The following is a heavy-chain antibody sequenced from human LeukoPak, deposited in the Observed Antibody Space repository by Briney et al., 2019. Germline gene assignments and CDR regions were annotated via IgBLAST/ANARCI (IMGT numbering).Heavy chain of an antibody. D-gene: IGHD2-2*01. CDR3: SKDLRGCSSTSCYEGTN. V-gene: IGHV3-30*18. J-gene: IGHJ4*02. Sequence: PGGSLRLSCAAAVFTVSSYGMHWVRQAPGKGLEWVAVISYDGSNKYYADSVKGRFTISRDNSKNTLYLQMNSLRAEDTAVYYCSKDLRGCSSTSCYEGTNWGQGTLVTVSS. CDR1: VFTVSSYG. CDR2: ISYDGSNK.